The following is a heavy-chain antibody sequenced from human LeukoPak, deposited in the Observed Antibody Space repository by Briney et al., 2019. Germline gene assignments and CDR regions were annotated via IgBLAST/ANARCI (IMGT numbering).Heavy chain of an antibody. CDR2: INHSGST. V-gene: IGHV4-34*01. J-gene: IGHJ2*01. CDR1: GGSFSGYY. D-gene: IGHD3-10*01. CDR3: ARGRMVRGVKNNWYSDL. Sequence: AETLSLTCAVYGGSFSGYYWSWIRQPPGKGLEWIGEINHSGSTNYNPSFKSRVTISVDTSKNQFSLKLSSVTAADTAVYYWARGRMVRGVKNNWYSDLWGRGTLVTVSS.